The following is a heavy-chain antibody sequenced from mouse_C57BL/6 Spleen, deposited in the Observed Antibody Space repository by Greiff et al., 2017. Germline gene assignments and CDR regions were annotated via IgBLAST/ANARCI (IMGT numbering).Heavy chain of an antibody. Sequence: VQLQQPGAELVKPGASVKLSCKASGYTFTSYWMQWVKQRPGQGLEWIGEIDPSDSYTNYNQKFKGKATLTVDTSSSTAYMQLSSLTSEDSAVYYCARDYGSSPFDDWGQGTTLTVSS. CDR2: IDPSDSYT. J-gene: IGHJ2*01. V-gene: IGHV1-50*01. CDR3: ARDYGSSPFDD. CDR1: GYTFTSYW. D-gene: IGHD1-1*01.